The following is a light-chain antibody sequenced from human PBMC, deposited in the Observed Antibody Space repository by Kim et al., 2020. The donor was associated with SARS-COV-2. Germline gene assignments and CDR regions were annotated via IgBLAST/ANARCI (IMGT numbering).Light chain of an antibody. V-gene: IGLV1-40*01. J-gene: IGLJ1*01. CDR3: QSFDSSLSGYL. CDR1: SSNIGAGYD. Sequence: RVTISCTGSSSNIGAGYDVHWYQHLPGTAPKLLIYGNSNRPSGVPDRFSGSKSGTSASLAITGLQVEDEADYYCQSFDSSLSGYLFGTGTKVTVL. CDR2: GNS.